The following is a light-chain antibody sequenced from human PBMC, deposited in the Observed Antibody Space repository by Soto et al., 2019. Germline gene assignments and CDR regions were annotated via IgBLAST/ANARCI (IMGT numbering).Light chain of an antibody. CDR2: DAS. Sequence: DIQMTQSPSTLSASVGDRVTITCRASQSISSWLAWYQQKPGKAPKLLIYDASSLESGVPSRFSGSGSGTEFTLTISSLQPDDFATYYCQQYSYSPVTFGQGTKVDIK. CDR3: QQYSYSPVT. CDR1: QSISSW. V-gene: IGKV1-5*01. J-gene: IGKJ1*01.